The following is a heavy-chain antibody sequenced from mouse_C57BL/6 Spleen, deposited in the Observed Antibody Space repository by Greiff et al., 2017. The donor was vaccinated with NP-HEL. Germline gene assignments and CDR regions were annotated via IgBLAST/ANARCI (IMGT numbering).Heavy chain of an antibody. V-gene: IGHV3-6*01. CDR3: AREGGSSGPDY. D-gene: IGHD3-2*02. Sequence: EVKLQESGPGLVKPSQSLSLTCSVTGYSITSGYYWNWIRQFPGNKLEWMGYISYDGSNNYNPSLKNRISITRDTSKNQFFLKLNSVTTEDTATYYCAREGGSSGPDYWGQGTSVTVSS. J-gene: IGHJ4*01. CDR1: GYSITSGYY. CDR2: ISYDGSN.